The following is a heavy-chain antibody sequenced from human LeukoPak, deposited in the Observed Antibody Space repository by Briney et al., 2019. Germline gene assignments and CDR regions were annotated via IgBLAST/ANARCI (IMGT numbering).Heavy chain of an antibody. Sequence: GGSLRLSCAASGFTFTTYAMSWVRQAPGKGLEWVSSIANDGGSTSYADSVKGRFTISRDNSRNTVYLQMNSPRAEDMAVYYCAKSHSVEQRGYFDYWGQGTLVPVSS. CDR3: AKSHSVEQRGYFDY. J-gene: IGHJ4*02. CDR2: IANDGGST. D-gene: IGHD1/OR15-1a*01. V-gene: IGHV3-23*01. CDR1: GFTFTTYA.